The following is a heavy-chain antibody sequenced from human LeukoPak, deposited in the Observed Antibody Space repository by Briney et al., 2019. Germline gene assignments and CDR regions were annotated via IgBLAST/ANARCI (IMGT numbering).Heavy chain of an antibody. CDR1: GGSISSGSYY. V-gene: IGHV4-61*02. D-gene: IGHD4-11*01. Sequence: SQTLSLTCTVSGGSISSGSYYWSWIRQPAGKGLEWIGRIYTSGSTNYNPSLKSRVTISVDKSKNQFSLKLSSVTAADTAVYYCARDEWDYSNWFDPWGQGTLVTVSS. J-gene: IGHJ5*02. CDR2: IYTSGST. CDR3: ARDEWDYSNWFDP.